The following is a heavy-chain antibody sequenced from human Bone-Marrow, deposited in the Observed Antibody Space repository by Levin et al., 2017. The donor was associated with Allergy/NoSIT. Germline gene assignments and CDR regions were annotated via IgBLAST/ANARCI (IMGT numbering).Heavy chain of an antibody. J-gene: IGHJ6*03. CDR3: AKDDSTGDYWYYYMAV. V-gene: IGHV3-30*18. D-gene: IGHD4-11*01. Sequence: GGSLRLSCAASGFTFSNHAMHWVRQAPGKGLEWVAVITYDGSDKNYEDSVRGRFTISRDDSKNTVYLQMNSLRAEDTAVYYCAKDDSTGDYWYYYMAVWGKGTTVTVSS. CDR1: GFTFSNHA. CDR2: ITYDGSDK.